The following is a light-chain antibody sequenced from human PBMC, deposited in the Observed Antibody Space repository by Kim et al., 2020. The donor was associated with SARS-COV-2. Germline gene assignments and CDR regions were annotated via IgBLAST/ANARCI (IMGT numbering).Light chain of an antibody. V-gene: IGKV3-20*01. CDR3: QQYGSSPRT. CDR1: ESVNSIH. CDR2: GAS. J-gene: IGKJ1*01. Sequence: SPGERATLSCRASESVNSIHLGWYQQKPGQAPRLLIYGASSRATGIPDRFSGSGSGTDFTLTISRLEPADVAVYYCQQYGSSPRTFGQGTKVDIK.